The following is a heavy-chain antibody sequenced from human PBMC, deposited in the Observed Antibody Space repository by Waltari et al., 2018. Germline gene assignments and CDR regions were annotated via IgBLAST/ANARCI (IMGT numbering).Heavy chain of an antibody. D-gene: IGHD3-22*01. CDR2: ISYNGRNI. J-gene: IGHJ6*02. CDR3: ARDYCDRTNCHGMDV. CDR1: EFTFRSYA. Sequence: QVQLVESGGGVVQPGRSLRLPWEASEFTFRSYAMHWVRQAPGKGLGWVSVISYNGRNIYYVDSVKGRFTISRDNSKKTLYMQMNSLRAEDTAVYYCARDYCDRTNCHGMDVWGQGTTVTVSS. V-gene: IGHV3-30*04.